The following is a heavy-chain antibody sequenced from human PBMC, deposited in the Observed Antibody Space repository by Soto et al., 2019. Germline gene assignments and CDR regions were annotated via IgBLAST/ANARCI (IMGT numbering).Heavy chain of an antibody. CDR1: GYTFTSYA. D-gene: IGHD6-19*01. CDR2: VNAGNGNT. V-gene: IGHV1-3*01. J-gene: IGHJ4*02. CDR3: ARAVAVPADFDY. Sequence: ASVKVSCKASGYTFTSYAMHWVRQAPGQRLEWMGWVNAGNGNTKYSQKFQGRVTITRGTSASTAYMELSSLRSEDTAVYYCARAVAVPADFDYWGQGTLVTVSS.